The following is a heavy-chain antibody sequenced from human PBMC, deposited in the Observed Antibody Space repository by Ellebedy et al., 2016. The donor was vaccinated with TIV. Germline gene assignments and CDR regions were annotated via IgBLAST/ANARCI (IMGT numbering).Heavy chain of an antibody. V-gene: IGHV3-33*06. CDR1: GFTFSSYV. D-gene: IGHD6-6*01. J-gene: IGHJ4*02. CDR3: AKDSTEYSSSLGYWSFDD. Sequence: GESLKISCAASGFTFSSYVMHWVRQAPGKGLGWVAVIWYDGSNKYYSESVKGRFTISRDNSKNTLYLQTNSLRAEDTAVYYCAKDSTEYSSSLGYWSFDDWGQGTLVTVSS. CDR2: IWYDGSNK.